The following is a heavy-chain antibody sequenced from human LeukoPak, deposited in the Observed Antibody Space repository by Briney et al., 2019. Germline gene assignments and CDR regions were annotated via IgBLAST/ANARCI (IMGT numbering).Heavy chain of an antibody. CDR1: GYTFTSYY. CDR3: ARDREHYDFWSGYYSRTHNWFDP. V-gene: IGHV1-46*01. D-gene: IGHD3-3*01. J-gene: IGHJ5*02. CDR2: INPSGGST. Sequence: GASVKVSCKASGYTFTSYYMHWVRQAPGQGLEWMGIINPSGGSTSYAQKFQGRVTMTRDTSTSTVYMERSSLRSEDTAVYYCARDREHYDFWSGYYSRTHNWFDPWGQGTLVTVSS.